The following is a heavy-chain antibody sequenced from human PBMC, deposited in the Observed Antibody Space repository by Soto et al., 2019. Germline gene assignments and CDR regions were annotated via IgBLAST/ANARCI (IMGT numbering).Heavy chain of an antibody. V-gene: IGHV3-73*01. CDR3: TRQDYGEDDGAFDI. Sequence: GGSLRLSCAASGFTFSGSAMHWVRQASGKGLEWVGRIRSKANSYATAYAASVKGRFTISRDDSKNTAYLQMNSLKTEDTAVYYCTRQDYGEDDGAFDIWGQGTMVTVPS. CDR2: IRSKANSYAT. J-gene: IGHJ3*02. D-gene: IGHD4-17*01. CDR1: GFTFSGSA.